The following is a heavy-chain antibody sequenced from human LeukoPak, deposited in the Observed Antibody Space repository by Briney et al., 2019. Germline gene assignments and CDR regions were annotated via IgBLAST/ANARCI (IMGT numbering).Heavy chain of an antibody. D-gene: IGHD2-21*02. V-gene: IGHV4-59*02. CDR3: ARAIVVVTNDAFDI. CDR2: IHYSGST. J-gene: IGHJ3*02. Sequence: PSETLSPTCTVSGGSVSGYYWSWIRQPPGKGLQWIGYIHYSGSTNYNPSLESRLTISVDTSKNQFSLKLSSVTAADTAVYYCARAIVVVTNDAFDIWGQGTMVTVSS. CDR1: GGSVSGYY.